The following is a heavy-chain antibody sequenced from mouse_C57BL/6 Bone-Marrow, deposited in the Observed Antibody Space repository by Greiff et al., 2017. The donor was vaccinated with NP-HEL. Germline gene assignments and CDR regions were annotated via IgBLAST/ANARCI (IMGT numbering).Heavy chain of an antibody. Sequence: VQLQQSGAELVRPGTSVKVSCKASGYAFTNYLIEWVKQRPGQGLEWIGVINPGGGGTNYNEKFKGKATMTADKSSSTAYMQLSSLTSEDSAVYFCAISIYYDYDLADWGQGTLVTVSA. CDR2: INPGGGGT. V-gene: IGHV1-54*01. CDR1: GYAFTNYL. D-gene: IGHD2-4*01. CDR3: AISIYYDYDLAD. J-gene: IGHJ3*01.